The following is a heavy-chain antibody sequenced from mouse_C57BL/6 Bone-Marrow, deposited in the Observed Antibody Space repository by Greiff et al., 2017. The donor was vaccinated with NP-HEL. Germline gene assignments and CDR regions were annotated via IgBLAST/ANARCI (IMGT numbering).Heavy chain of an antibody. CDR1: GYTFTSYG. J-gene: IGHJ3*01. V-gene: IGHV1-81*01. CDR2: IYPRSGNT. Sequence: QVQLQQSGAELARPGASVKLSCKASGYTFTSYGISWVKQRTGQGLEWIGEIYPRSGNTYYNEKFKGKATLTADKSSSTAYMELRSLTSEVSAVYFCARQDYSNYVGFAYWGQGTLVTVSA. D-gene: IGHD2-5*01. CDR3: ARQDYSNYVGFAY.